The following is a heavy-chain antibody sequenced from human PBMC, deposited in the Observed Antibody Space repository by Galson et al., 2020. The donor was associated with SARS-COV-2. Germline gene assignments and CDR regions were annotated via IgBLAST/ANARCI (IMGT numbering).Heavy chain of an antibody. CDR2: IYYGGST. CDR3: ARGRESPLSSAFDI. V-gene: IGHV3-66*01. Sequence: GESLKISCAASGFSVNSNYMSWVRQAPGKGLEWVSVIYYGGSTYYADSVRGRFTISRDNSNNTVYLQMNSLRDEDSAVYYCARGRESPLSSAFDIWGQGTMVTVSS. J-gene: IGHJ3*02. CDR1: GFSVNSNY. D-gene: IGHD3-10*01.